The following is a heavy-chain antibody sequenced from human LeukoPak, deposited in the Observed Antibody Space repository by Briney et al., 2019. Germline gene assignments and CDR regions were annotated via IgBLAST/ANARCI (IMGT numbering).Heavy chain of an antibody. CDR2: INPNSGGT. CDR1: GYTFTGYY. V-gene: IGHV1-2*02. J-gene: IGHJ5*02. D-gene: IGHD6-19*01. CDR3: ARSPGAVAGTSWFDP. Sequence: ASVKVSCKASGYTFTGYYMHWVRQAPGQGLEWMGWINPNSGGTNYAQKFQGRVTMTRDTSISTAYMELSRLRSDDTAVYYCARSPGAVAGTSWFDPWGQGTLVTVSS.